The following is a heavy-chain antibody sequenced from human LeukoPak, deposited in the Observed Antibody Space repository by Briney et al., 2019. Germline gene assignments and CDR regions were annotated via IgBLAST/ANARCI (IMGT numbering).Heavy chain of an antibody. V-gene: IGHV4-34*01. CDR1: GGSFSGYY. Sequence: SSEALSLTCAVYGGSFSGYYWSWIRQPPGKGLEWIGEINHSGSTNYNPSLKSRVTISVDTSKNQFSLKLSSVTAADTAVYYCARGIAARYWGQGTQVTVSS. CDR3: ARGIAARY. J-gene: IGHJ4*02. CDR2: INHSGST. D-gene: IGHD6-6*01.